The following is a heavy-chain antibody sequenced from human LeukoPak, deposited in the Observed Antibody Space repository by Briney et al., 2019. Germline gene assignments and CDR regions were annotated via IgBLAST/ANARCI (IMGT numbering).Heavy chain of an antibody. Sequence: PSETLSLTCTVSGGSISNSRYYWGWIRQPPGKGLEWIGEIYHSGSTNYNPSLKSRVTISVDKSKNQFSLKLSSVTAADTAVYYCVDVGGYPYYFDYWGQGTLVTVSS. CDR3: VDVGGYPYYFDY. D-gene: IGHD3-22*01. J-gene: IGHJ4*02. CDR1: GGSISNSRYY. CDR2: IYHSGST. V-gene: IGHV4-39*07.